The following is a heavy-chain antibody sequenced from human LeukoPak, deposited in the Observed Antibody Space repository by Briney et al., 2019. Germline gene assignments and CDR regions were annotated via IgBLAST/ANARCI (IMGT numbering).Heavy chain of an antibody. Sequence: GSLRLSCAASGFTFSSYWMSWVRQAPGKGLEWVANIKQDGSEKYYVDSVKGRFTISRDNAKNSLYLQMNSLRAEDTAVYYCARTYYGSGKSAFDIWGQGTMVTVSS. CDR3: ARTYYGSGKSAFDI. D-gene: IGHD3-10*01. CDR1: GFTFSSYW. J-gene: IGHJ3*02. CDR2: IKQDGSEK. V-gene: IGHV3-7*01.